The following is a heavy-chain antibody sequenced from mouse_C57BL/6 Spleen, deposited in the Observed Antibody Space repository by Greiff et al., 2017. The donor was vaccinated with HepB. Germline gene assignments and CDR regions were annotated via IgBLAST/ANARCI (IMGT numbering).Heavy chain of an antibody. V-gene: IGHV5-17*01. CDR1: GFTFSDYG. D-gene: IGHD2-1*01. J-gene: IGHJ4*01. CDR3: ARDGRNYNYYAMDY. CDR2: ISSGSSTI. Sequence: EVNLVESGGGLVKPGGSLKLSCAASGFTFSDYGMHWVRQAPEKGLEWVAYISSGSSTIYYADTVKGRFTISRDNAKNTLFLQMTSLRSEDTAMYYCARDGRNYNYYAMDYWGQGTSVTVSS.